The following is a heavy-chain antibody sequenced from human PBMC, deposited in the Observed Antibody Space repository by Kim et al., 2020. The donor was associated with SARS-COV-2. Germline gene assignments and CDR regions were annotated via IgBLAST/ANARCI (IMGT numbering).Heavy chain of an antibody. Sequence: NPSLKGRVTISVDTSKNQFSLKLSSVTAADTAVYYCARVCITMIVALFDPWGQGTLVTVSS. V-gene: IGHV4-31*02. CDR3: ARVCITMIVALFDP. D-gene: IGHD3-22*01. J-gene: IGHJ5*02.